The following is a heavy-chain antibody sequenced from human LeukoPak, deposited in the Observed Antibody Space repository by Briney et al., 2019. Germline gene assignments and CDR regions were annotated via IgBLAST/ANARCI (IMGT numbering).Heavy chain of an antibody. Sequence: PSETLSLTCTVSGASITSSTYYWGWIRQPAGKGLEWIGQIYPSGSTNYNPSLKSRVTISVDTSKKQVSLKLSSVTAADTAVYYCARHFSSGWYRGPSDAFDIWGQGTMVTVSS. J-gene: IGHJ3*02. D-gene: IGHD6-19*01. CDR2: IYPSGST. CDR1: GASITSSTYY. CDR3: ARHFSSGWYRGPSDAFDI. V-gene: IGHV4-61*09.